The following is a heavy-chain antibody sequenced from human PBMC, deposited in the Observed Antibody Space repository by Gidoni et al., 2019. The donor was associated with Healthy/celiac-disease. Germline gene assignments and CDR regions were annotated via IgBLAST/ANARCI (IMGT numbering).Heavy chain of an antibody. J-gene: IGHJ6*02. Sequence: QVQLQQWGAGLLKPSETLSLTCAVYGGSFSGYYWSWIRQPPGKGLEWIGDSNHSGSTNYNPSLKSRVTISVDTSKNQFSLKLSSVTAADTAVYYCARLPYYDFWSGYYPAQDYYYYYGMDVWGQGTTVTVSS. V-gene: IGHV4-34*01. CDR1: GGSFSGYY. CDR3: ARLPYYDFWSGYYPAQDYYYYYGMDV. CDR2: SNHSGST. D-gene: IGHD3-3*01.